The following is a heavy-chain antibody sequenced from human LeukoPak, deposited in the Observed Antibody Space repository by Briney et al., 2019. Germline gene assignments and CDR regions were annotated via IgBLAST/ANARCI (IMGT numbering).Heavy chain of an antibody. V-gene: IGHV3-53*01. CDR3: AREDYGSGWLLDY. J-gene: IGHJ4*02. CDR1: GFTVSSNY. D-gene: IGHD6-19*01. CDR2: IYSGGST. Sequence: GGSLRLSCAASGFTVSSNYMSWVRQAPGKGLEWVSVIYSGGSTYYADSVKGRFTISRDNSKNTLYLQMNSLRAEDTAVYYCAREDYGSGWLLDYWGQGTLVTVSS.